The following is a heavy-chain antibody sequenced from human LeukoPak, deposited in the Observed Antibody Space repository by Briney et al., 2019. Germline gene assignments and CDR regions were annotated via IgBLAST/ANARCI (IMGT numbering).Heavy chain of an antibody. V-gene: IGHV3-15*01. J-gene: IGHJ4*02. CDR3: TTFLWYSSDYFDY. D-gene: IGHD6-19*01. Sequence: GGSLRLSCAASGFTFNNAWMSWVRQAPGKGLEWVGRIKTKTDGGTTDYAAPVKGRFTISRDDSKNTLDLQMNSLKTEDTAVYYCTTFLWYSSDYFDYWGQGTLVTVSS. CDR2: IKTKTDGGTT. CDR1: GFTFNNAW.